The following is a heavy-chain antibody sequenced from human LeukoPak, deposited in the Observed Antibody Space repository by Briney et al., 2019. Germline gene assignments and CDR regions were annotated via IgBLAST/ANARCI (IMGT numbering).Heavy chain of an antibody. D-gene: IGHD6-13*01. Sequence: PTGGSLRLSCAASGFTFSSYAMHWVRQAPGKGLEWVAIIYHDGSVRYCADSVKGRFTISRDNSENTLHLQMDSLRAEDTAIYYCVRGPGSRVYFGWFDPWGQGTLVTVSS. CDR2: IYHDGSVR. J-gene: IGHJ5*02. V-gene: IGHV3-30*04. CDR3: VRGPGSRVYFGWFDP. CDR1: GFTFSSYA.